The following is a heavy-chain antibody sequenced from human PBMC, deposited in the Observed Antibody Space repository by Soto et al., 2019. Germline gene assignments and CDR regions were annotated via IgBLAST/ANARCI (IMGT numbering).Heavy chain of an antibody. J-gene: IGHJ4*02. V-gene: IGHV1-18*01. CDR2: ISGYNGNT. Sequence: GASVKVSCKASGYTFTSYSFNWVRQALGQGLEWMGWISGYNGNTKYPQKLQGRVTMTTETSTSTAYMELRSLRSDDTAMYYCARSLGIAAAATDWGQGTLVTVSS. CDR1: GYTFTSYS. CDR3: ARSLGIAAAATD. D-gene: IGHD6-13*01.